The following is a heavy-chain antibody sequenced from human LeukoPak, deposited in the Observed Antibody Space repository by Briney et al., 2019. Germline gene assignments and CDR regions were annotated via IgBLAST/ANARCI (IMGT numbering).Heavy chain of an antibody. CDR1: GFTVSSNY. J-gene: IGHJ4*02. CDR2: IYSNGST. V-gene: IGHV3-66*01. Sequence: PGGSLRLSCAASGFTVSSNYRSWVRQAPGKGLEWVSVIYSNGSTYYADSVKGRFTISRDNSKNTLYLQMNSLRAEDTAVYYCARGYSSSSFDYWGQGTLVTVSS. CDR3: ARGYSSSSFDY. D-gene: IGHD6-13*01.